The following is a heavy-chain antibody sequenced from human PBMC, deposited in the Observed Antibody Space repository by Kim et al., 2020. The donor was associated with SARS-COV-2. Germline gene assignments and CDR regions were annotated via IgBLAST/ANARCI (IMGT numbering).Heavy chain of an antibody. CDR2: IYYSGST. V-gene: IGHV4-31*03. CDR1: GGSISSGGYY. CDR3: ARRGVRFESIAARLFYYFDY. J-gene: IGHJ4*02. Sequence: SETLSLTCTVSGGSISSGGYYWSWIRQHPGKGLEWIGYIYYSGSTYYNPSLKSRVTISVDTSKNQFSLKLSSVTAADTAVYYCARRGVRFESIAARLFYYFDYWGQGTLVTVSS. D-gene: IGHD6-6*01.